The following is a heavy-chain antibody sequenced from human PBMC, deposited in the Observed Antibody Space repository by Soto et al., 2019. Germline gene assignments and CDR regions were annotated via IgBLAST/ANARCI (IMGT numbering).Heavy chain of an antibody. V-gene: IGHV1-18*01. CDR3: AREVHDGDYVPQAPDH. D-gene: IGHD4-17*01. CDR2: ISAYNGNT. J-gene: IGHJ4*02. Sequence: QVQLVQSGAEVKKPGASVKVSCKASGYTFTSYGISWVRQAPGQGLEWMGWISAYNGNTNYAQKLQGRVTMTTDTSPSAAYMELRSLRSDDTAVYYCAREVHDGDYVPQAPDHWGQGTLVTVSS. CDR1: GYTFTSYG.